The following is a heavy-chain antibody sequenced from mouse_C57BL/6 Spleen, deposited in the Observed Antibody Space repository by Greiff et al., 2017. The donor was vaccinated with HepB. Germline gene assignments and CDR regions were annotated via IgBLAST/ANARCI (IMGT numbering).Heavy chain of an antibody. J-gene: IGHJ2*01. V-gene: IGHV1-82*01. Sequence: VQGVESGPELVKPGASVKISCKASGYAFSSSWMNWVKQRPGKGLEWIGRIYPGDGDTNYNGKFKGKATLTADKSSSTAYMQLSSLTSEDSAVYFCARKGDPWGNYFDYWGQGTTLTVSS. CDR1: GYAFSSSW. CDR2: IYPGDGDT. CDR3: ARKGDPWGNYFDY.